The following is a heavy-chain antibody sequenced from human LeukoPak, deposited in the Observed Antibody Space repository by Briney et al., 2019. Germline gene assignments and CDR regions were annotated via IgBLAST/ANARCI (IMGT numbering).Heavy chain of an antibody. CDR1: GYTFSTHL. D-gene: IGHD3-10*01. CDR3: ARASTGSGALDY. Sequence: ASVRVSCKASGYTFSTHLMHWVRQAPGQGLEWMGIINPSGGPTTYAQKFQGRVTMTRDMSTSTVYMELSSLTFDDTAVYYCARASTGSGALDYWGQGNLVTVSS. CDR2: INPSGGPT. V-gene: IGHV1-46*01. J-gene: IGHJ4*02.